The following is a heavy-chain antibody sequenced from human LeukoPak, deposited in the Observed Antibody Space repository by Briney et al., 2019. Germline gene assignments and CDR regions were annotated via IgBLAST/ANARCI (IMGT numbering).Heavy chain of an antibody. Sequence: GGSLRLSCAASGFTFSSYSMNWVRQAPGKGLEWVSYISSSSSTIYYADSVKGRFTISRDNAKNSLYLQMNSLRAEDTAVYYCAKDEAPGSDFWSGYSNYGMDVWGQGTTVTVSS. D-gene: IGHD3-3*01. CDR1: GFTFSSYS. V-gene: IGHV3-48*01. CDR2: ISSSSSTI. J-gene: IGHJ6*02. CDR3: AKDEAPGSDFWSGYSNYGMDV.